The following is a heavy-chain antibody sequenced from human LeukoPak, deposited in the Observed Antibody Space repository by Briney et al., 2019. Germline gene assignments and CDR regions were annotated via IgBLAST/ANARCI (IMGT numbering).Heavy chain of an antibody. D-gene: IGHD6-19*01. CDR1: GFDFSTYS. CDR2: ISSSSNNI. CDR3: ARVGRSGWTVDY. J-gene: IGHJ4*02. Sequence: GGSLRLSCAASGFDFSTYSIDWVRQASGKGLEWVSYISSSSNNIYHADSVKGRFTISRDDAKNSLHLQMNSLRAEDTAVYYCARVGRSGWTVDYWGQGTLVTVSS. V-gene: IGHV3-48*04.